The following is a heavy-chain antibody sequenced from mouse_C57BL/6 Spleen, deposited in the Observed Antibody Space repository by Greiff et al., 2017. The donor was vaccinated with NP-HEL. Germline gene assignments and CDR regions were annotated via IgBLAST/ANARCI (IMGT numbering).Heavy chain of an antibody. Sequence: DVHLVESGGGLVKPGGSLKLSCAASGFTFSSYTMSWVRQTPEKRLEWVATISGGGGNTYYPDSVKGRFTISRDNATNTRYLQMGRLRSEDTALYDCARKYGSSPYFDVWGKGTTVTVSS. CDR2: ISGGGGNT. J-gene: IGHJ1*03. V-gene: IGHV5-9*01. CDR1: GFTFSSYT. D-gene: IGHD1-1*01. CDR3: ARKYGSSPYFDV.